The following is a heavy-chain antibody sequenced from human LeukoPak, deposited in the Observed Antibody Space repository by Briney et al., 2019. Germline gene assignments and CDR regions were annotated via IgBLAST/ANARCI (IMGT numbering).Heavy chain of an antibody. J-gene: IGHJ4*02. CDR3: ARDALYSGSYWGYFDY. CDR1: GYTFTSYY. CDR2: INPSGGST. Sequence: ASVEVSFKASGYTFTSYYMHWVRQAPGQGLEWMGIINPSGGSTSYAQKFQGRVTMTRDTSTSTVYMELSSLRSEDTAVYYCARDALYSGSYWGYFDYWGQGTLVTVSS. V-gene: IGHV1-46*01. D-gene: IGHD1-26*01.